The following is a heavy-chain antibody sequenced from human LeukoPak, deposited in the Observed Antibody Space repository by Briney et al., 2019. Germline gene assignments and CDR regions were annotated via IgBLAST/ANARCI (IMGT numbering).Heavy chain of an antibody. J-gene: IGHJ4*02. D-gene: IGHD1-1*01. V-gene: IGHV3-23*01. Sequence: GGSLRLSCAASGFTFSTCAMGWVRQAPGKGLGWVSAISGSGGSTFYADSVKGRFTISRDNSKNTLYLQMNSLRAEDTAVYYCARDRTGGWDYWGQGTLVTVSS. CDR3: ARDRTGGWDY. CDR1: GFTFSTCA. CDR2: ISGSGGST.